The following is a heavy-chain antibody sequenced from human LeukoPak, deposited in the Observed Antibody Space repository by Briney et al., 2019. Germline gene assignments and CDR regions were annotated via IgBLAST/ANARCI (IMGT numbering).Heavy chain of an antibody. CDR3: ARDARNYDILTGYRNYYFDY. J-gene: IGHJ4*02. V-gene: IGHV1-24*01. CDR2: FDPEDGET. Sequence: PGASVKVSCKVSGYTLTELSMHWVRQAPGKGLEWMGGFDPEDGETIYAQKFQGRVTMTEDTSTDTAYMELSSLRSEDTAVYYCARDARNYDILTGYRNYYFDYWGQGTLVTVSS. CDR1: GYTLTELS. D-gene: IGHD3-9*01.